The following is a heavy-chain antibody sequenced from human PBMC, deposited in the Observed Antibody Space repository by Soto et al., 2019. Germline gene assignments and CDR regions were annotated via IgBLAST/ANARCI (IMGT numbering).Heavy chain of an antibody. CDR3: AKVPLRPYYFDD. J-gene: IGHJ4*02. CDR1: GFTFANYA. V-gene: IGHV3-23*01. D-gene: IGHD4-17*01. Sequence: GGSLRLSCTASGFTFANYAMHWVRQAPGKGLEWVSRVSAGGDNTDYADAVKGRFTISRDNSKNTLFLQMASLRAEDTALYYWAKVPLRPYYFDDWGPGTTVTVAS. CDR2: VSAGGDNT.